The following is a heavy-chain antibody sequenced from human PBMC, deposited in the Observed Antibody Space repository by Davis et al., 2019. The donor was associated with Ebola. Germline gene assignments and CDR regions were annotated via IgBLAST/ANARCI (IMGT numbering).Heavy chain of an antibody. CDR2: ISGSGGSP. CDR3: AQDMIEEGLSSPHPDFQH. J-gene: IGHJ1*01. D-gene: IGHD3-22*01. CDR1: GFTFSSYA. V-gene: IGHV3-23*01. Sequence: GESLKISCAASGFTFSSYAMSWVRQAPGKGLEWVSAISGSGGSPYYADSLKGRFDISRDNSKNTLYLQMYSLRAEDTAVYYCAQDMIEEGLSSPHPDFQHWGQGTLVTVSS.